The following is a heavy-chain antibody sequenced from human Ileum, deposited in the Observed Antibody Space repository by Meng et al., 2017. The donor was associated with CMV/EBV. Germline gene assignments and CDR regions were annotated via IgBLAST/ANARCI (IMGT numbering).Heavy chain of an antibody. CDR1: GFSPSTSGVG. CDR3: AHTQLVYNWFDP. D-gene: IGHD6-6*01. Sequence: FSGFSPSTSGVGVGWIRQPPGKALEWLALIYWNDDKRYSPSLKSRLTITKDTSKHQVVLTMTNMDPVDTATYYCAHTQLVYNWFDPWGQGTLVTVSS. CDR2: IYWNDDK. J-gene: IGHJ5*02. V-gene: IGHV2-5*01.